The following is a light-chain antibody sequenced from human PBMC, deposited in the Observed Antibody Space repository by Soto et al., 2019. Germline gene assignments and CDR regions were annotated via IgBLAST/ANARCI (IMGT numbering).Light chain of an antibody. V-gene: IGKV1-39*01. J-gene: IGKJ5*01. CDR1: QSISRY. CDR2: LAS. CDR3: QQRYTSPWIT. Sequence: TQSPLTLPVTPGETASISCRSSQSISRYLNWYQQKPGKAPQLLIYLASNLQSGVPSRFSGSGSGTDFTLTIRSLQPEDFATYYCQQRYTSPWITFGQGTRLEIK.